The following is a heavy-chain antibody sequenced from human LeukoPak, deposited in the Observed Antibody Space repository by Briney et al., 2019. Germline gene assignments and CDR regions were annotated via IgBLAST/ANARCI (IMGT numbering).Heavy chain of an antibody. CDR2: IYYSGST. CDR3: AREIGDSLPFDY. Sequence: NTSETLSLTCTVSDDSLSSSSYYWGWVRQPPRKGLEWIGSIYYSGSTYYNPSLKSRVTISVDTSKNQFSLKLSSVTAADTAVYYCAREIGDSLPFDYWGQGTLVTVSS. J-gene: IGHJ4*02. V-gene: IGHV4-39*01. D-gene: IGHD2-21*02. CDR1: DDSLSSSSYY.